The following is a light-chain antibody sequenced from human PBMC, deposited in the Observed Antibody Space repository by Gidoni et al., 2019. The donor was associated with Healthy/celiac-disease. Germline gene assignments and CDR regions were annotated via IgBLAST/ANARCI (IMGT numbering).Light chain of an antibody. CDR1: QSLLHSNGYSY. CDR2: CGS. CDR3: MQAVQTLIT. Sequence: DIVMTQSPLSLPVTPGEPASISCRSSQSLLHSNGYSYLDWYLQKPGQSPQLLIYCGSNRASGVPDRFSGSGSGTDFTLKISRVEAEDVGVYYCMQAVQTLITFGQGTRLEIK. V-gene: IGKV2-28*01. J-gene: IGKJ5*01.